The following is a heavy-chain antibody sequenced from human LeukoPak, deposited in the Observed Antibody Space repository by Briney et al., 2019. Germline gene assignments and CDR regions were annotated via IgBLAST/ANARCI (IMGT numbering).Heavy chain of an antibody. J-gene: IGHJ5*02. Sequence: PSETLSLTCTVSGGSMSSYYWSWIRQSPGKGLEWVGYISYSGTTNYNPSLKSRVTISLGTSKNRFSLNLTSVTAADPAVYYCARHGSGTSLALYPWGQGTLVTVSS. V-gene: IGHV4-59*08. CDR2: ISYSGTT. CDR1: GGSMSSYY. CDR3: ARHGSGTSLALYP. D-gene: IGHD3-10*01.